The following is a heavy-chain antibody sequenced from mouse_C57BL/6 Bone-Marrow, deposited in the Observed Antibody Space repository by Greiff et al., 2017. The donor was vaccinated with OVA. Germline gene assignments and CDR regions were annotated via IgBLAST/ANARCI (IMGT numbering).Heavy chain of an antibody. Sequence: QVQLQQPGAELVKPGASVKLSCKASGYTFTSYWMHWVKQSPGQGLEWIGMIHPNSGSTNYNEKFKSKATLTVDKSSSTAYMQLSSLTSEDSAVDYCARLYDGSSWFAYWGQGTLVTVSA. CDR1: GYTFTSYW. CDR2: IHPNSGST. V-gene: IGHV1-64*01. J-gene: IGHJ3*01. D-gene: IGHD2-3*01. CDR3: ARLYDGSSWFAY.